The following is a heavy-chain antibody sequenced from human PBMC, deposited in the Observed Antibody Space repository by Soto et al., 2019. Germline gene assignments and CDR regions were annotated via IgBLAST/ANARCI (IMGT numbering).Heavy chain of an antibody. CDR3: ARAFYNHDAFDI. D-gene: IGHD1-1*01. Sequence: ETLSLTCTVSGGSISSYYWSWIRQPPGKGLEWIGYIYYSGSTNYNPSLKSRVTISVDTSKNQFSLKLSSVTAADTAVYYCARAFYNHDAFDIWGQGTMVTVSS. CDR1: GGSISSYY. V-gene: IGHV4-59*01. CDR2: IYYSGST. J-gene: IGHJ3*02.